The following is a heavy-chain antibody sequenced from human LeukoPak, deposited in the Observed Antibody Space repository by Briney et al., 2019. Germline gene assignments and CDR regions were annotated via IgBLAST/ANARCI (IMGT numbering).Heavy chain of an antibody. Sequence: SETLSLTCAVYGGSFSGYYWSWIRQPPGKGLEWIGEINHSGSTNYNPSLKSRVTISVDTSKNQFSLKLSSVTAADTAVYYCARGYPVIVAYYFDYWGQGTLVTVSS. J-gene: IGHJ4*02. D-gene: IGHD3-22*01. CDR3: ARGYPVIVAYYFDY. CDR2: INHSGST. CDR1: GGSFSGYY. V-gene: IGHV4-34*01.